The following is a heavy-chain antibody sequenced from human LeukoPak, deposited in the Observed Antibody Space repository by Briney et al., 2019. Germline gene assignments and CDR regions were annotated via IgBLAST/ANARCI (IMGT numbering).Heavy chain of an antibody. Sequence: GGSLRLSCGASGFTFSNYWMSWVRQAPGKGLEWVANIKQDGNEKYYVDSEKGRFTISRDNAKNSLYLQMNSLRAEDTAIYYCARDQRACTSTSCYYYYYGMDVWGQGTTVTVSS. CDR1: GFTFSNYW. D-gene: IGHD2-2*01. V-gene: IGHV3-7*01. CDR3: ARDQRACTSTSCYYYYYGMDV. CDR2: IKQDGNEK. J-gene: IGHJ6*02.